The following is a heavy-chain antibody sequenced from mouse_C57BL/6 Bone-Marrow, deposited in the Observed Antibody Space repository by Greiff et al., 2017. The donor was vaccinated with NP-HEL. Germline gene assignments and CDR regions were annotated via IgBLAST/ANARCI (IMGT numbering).Heavy chain of an antibody. D-gene: IGHD2-1*01. J-gene: IGHJ4*01. Sequence: QVHVKQPGAELVKPGASVKMSCKASGYTFTSYWITWVKQRPGQGLEWIGDIYPGSGSTNYNEKFKSKATLTVDKSSSTAYMELRSLTSEDSAVYYCARRGVYYGNPYAMDYWGQGTSVTVSS. CDR1: GYTFTSYW. V-gene: IGHV1-55*01. CDR3: ARRGVYYGNPYAMDY. CDR2: IYPGSGST.